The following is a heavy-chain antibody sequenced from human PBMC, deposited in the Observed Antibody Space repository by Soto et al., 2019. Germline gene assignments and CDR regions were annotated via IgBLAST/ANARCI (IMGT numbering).Heavy chain of an antibody. Sequence: SETLSLTCAVYGGSFSGYYWSWIRQPPGKGLEWIGEINHSGRTNYNPSLKRRVTISVDTSKNKFSLKRSSVTAADTAVYYCAPLSVSLSGPYVIHVWGQGTTVTVSS. CDR1: GGSFSGYY. CDR2: INHSGRT. J-gene: IGHJ6*02. D-gene: IGHD2-15*01. CDR3: APLSVSLSGPYVIHV. V-gene: IGHV4-34*01.